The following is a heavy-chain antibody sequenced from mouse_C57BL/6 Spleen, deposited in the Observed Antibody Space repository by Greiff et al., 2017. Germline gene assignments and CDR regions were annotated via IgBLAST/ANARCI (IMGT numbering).Heavy chain of an antibody. CDR1: GYAFSSSW. J-gene: IGHJ2*01. V-gene: IGHV1-82*01. D-gene: IGHD1-1*01. CDR3: ARKNNYGRSYEFDY. CDR2: IYPGDGDT. Sequence: VQLQESGPELVKPGASVKISCKASGYAFSSSWMNWVKQRPGKGLEWIGRIYPGDGDTNYNGKFKGKATLTADKSSSTAYMQRSSLTSEDSAVYFCARKNNYGRSYEFDYWGQGTTLTVSS.